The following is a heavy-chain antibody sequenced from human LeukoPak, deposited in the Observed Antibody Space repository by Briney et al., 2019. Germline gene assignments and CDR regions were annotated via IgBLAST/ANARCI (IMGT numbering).Heavy chain of an antibody. CDR2: INDGGSST. CDR3: VRGGASTWS. J-gene: IGHJ5*02. V-gene: IGHV3-74*01. D-gene: IGHD2-15*01. Sequence: GGSLRLSCAASGFTFKNYWMHWVRQAPGKGPVWVSRINDGGSSTTYADSVKGRFTISRDDAKNTLYLQMNSLRAEDTAGYYCVRGGASTWSWGQGTLVTVSS. CDR1: GFTFKNYW.